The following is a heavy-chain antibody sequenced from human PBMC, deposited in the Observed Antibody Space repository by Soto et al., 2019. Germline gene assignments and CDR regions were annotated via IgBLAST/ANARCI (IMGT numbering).Heavy chain of an antibody. Sequence: QVQLVQSGAEVKKPGSSVKVSCKASGGTFSSYAISWVRQAPGQGLEWMGGIIPIFGTANYAQKFQGRVTITADESTSPAYMELSSLRSEDTAVYYWAIEPPDPLLGGSGSYSNWGQGSLVSVSS. CDR2: IIPIFGTA. CDR3: AIEPPDPLLGGSGSYSN. CDR1: GGTFSSYA. V-gene: IGHV1-69*01. D-gene: IGHD1-26*01. J-gene: IGHJ4*02.